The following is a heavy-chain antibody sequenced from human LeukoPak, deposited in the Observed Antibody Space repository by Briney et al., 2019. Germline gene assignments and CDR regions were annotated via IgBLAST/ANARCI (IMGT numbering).Heavy chain of an antibody. CDR1: GFSFSEHY. D-gene: IGHD2-15*01. CDR3: ARDLGHCSGGTCFAYGFDL. V-gene: IGHV3-11*01. Sequence: GSLRLSCKASGFSFSEHYINWIRQAPGRGLEWVSFISGSGDSIHYTDSVKGRFTVSRDNGKDALYLQMNSLRAEDTAVYYCARDLGHCSGGTCFAYGFDLWGQGTVVSVSP. J-gene: IGHJ3*01. CDR2: ISGSGDSI.